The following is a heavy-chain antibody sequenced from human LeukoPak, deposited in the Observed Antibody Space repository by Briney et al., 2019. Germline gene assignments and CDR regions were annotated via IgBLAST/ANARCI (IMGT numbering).Heavy chain of an antibody. V-gene: IGHV3-30*02. CDR3: AKSRIVGYYFDY. J-gene: IGHJ4*02. Sequence: GGSLRLSCAASGFTFSSYAMSWVRQAPGKGLEWVAFIRYDGSNKYYADSVKGRFTISRDNSKNTLYLQMNSLRAEDTAVYYCAKSRIVGYYFDYWGQGTLVTVSS. CDR1: GFTFSSYA. CDR2: IRYDGSNK. D-gene: IGHD1-26*01.